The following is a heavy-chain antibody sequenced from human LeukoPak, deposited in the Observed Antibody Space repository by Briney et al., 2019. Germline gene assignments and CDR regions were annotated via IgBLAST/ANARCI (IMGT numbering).Heavy chain of an antibody. CDR2: ISDSDGST. CDR3: ARRGVVIRVILVGFHKEAFYFDS. Sequence: GGSLRLSCAVSGITLSNYGMSWVRQAPGKGLEWVAGISDSDGSTNYADSVKGRFTISRDNPKNTLYLQMNSLRAEDTAVYFCARRGVVIRVILVGFHKEAFYFDSWGQGALVTVSS. J-gene: IGHJ4*02. V-gene: IGHV3-23*01. D-gene: IGHD3-22*01. CDR1: GITLSNYG.